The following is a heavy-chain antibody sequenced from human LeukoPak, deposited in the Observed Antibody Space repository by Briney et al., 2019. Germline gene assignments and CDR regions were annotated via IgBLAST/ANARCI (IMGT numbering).Heavy chain of an antibody. J-gene: IGHJ5*02. V-gene: IGHV4-59*12. Sequence: PSETLSLTCTVSGGSISSYYWSWIRQPPGKGLEWIGYIYYSGSTNYNPSLKSRVTISVDTSKNQFSLKLSSVTAADTAVYYCARDSRSVTTGGWFDPWGQGTLVTVSS. D-gene: IGHD4-17*01. CDR3: ARDSRSVTTGGWFDP. CDR2: IYYSGST. CDR1: GGSISSYY.